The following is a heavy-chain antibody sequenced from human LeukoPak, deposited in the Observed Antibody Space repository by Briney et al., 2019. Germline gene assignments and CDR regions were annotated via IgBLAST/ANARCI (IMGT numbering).Heavy chain of an antibody. Sequence: TGGSLRLSCAASGFTFSTYWMHWVRQAPGKGLVWVSRIKGDGSSTSYADSVKGRFTISRDNDKNTLYLQMNSLRGEDTAVYYCVGDPDYGGYSRFDYWGRGTLVTVSS. CDR1: GFTFSTYW. CDR3: VGDPDYGGYSRFDY. D-gene: IGHD3-16*01. V-gene: IGHV3-74*01. CDR2: IKGDGSST. J-gene: IGHJ4*02.